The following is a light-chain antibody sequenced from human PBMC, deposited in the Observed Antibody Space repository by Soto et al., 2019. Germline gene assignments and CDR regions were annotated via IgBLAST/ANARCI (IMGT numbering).Light chain of an antibody. CDR3: QQRSNWPPIT. J-gene: IGKJ5*01. CDR2: DAS. Sequence: EIVLTQSPATLSLSPGERATLSCRASQGVSSFLAWYQQKPGQGPSLLIYDASIRATGIPARFSGSGSGTDFTLTISSLEPEDFAVYYCQQRSNWPPITFGHGTRLEIK. CDR1: QGVSSF. V-gene: IGKV3-11*01.